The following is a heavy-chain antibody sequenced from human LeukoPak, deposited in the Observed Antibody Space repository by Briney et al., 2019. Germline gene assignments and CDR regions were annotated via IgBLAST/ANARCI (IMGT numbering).Heavy chain of an antibody. CDR2: IKPDGNKE. J-gene: IGHJ3*02. Sequence: PGGSLRLSCAASGFTFRRYWMNWVRQAPGNGLEWVADIKPDGNKESYVDSVKGRFSISRDNAKNSLYLQMNSLRVDDTAVYYCAREGILLGAFDIWGQGTMVTVSS. V-gene: IGHV3-7*01. CDR1: GFTFRRYW. CDR3: AREGILLGAFDI. D-gene: IGHD2-15*01.